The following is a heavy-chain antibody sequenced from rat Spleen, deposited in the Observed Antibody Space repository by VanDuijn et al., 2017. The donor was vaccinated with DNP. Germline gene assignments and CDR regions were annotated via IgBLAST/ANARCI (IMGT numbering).Heavy chain of an antibody. J-gene: IGHJ3*01. D-gene: IGHD1-11*01. CDR3: TRAEGTGFPY. CDR2: ISDDGITT. CDR1: GFTFNDYY. Sequence: EVQLAESGGGFVQPGRSMKLSCAASGFTFNDYYMAWVRQVPTKGLEWVATISDDGITTYYRDFVKGRFTISRDNAKSTLYLQMDSLRSEDTATYYCTRAEGTGFPYWGQGTLVSVSS. V-gene: IGHV5-7*01.